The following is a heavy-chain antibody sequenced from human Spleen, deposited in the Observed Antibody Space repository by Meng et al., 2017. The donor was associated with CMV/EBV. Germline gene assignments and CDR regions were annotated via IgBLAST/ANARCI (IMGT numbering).Heavy chain of an antibody. J-gene: IGHJ6*02. Sequence: LSLTCAASGFTFSSYAMHWVRQAPGKGLEWVAVISYDGSNKYYADSVKGRFTISRDNSKNTLYLQMNSLRAEDTAVYYCARDYGSGSYYIDYYYYGMDVWGQGTTVTVSS. CDR1: GFTFSSYA. CDR3: ARDYGSGSYYIDYYYYGMDV. D-gene: IGHD3-10*01. V-gene: IGHV3-30*04. CDR2: ISYDGSNK.